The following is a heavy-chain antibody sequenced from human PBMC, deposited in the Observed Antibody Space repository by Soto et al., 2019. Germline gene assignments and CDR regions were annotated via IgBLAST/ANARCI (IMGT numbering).Heavy chain of an antibody. V-gene: IGHV3-53*02. CDR1: GFAVSNHY. CDR2: IRTTGST. CDR3: ARNAMMDV. J-gene: IGHJ6*02. Sequence: EVQLVETGGALIQPGGSLRLSCAASGFAVSNHYMNWVRQAPGKGLEWVSIIRTTGSTYYADSVKGRFTISRDNSKNTVSLEMNSLRVEDTAVDYCARNAMMDVWGQGTTVIVSS.